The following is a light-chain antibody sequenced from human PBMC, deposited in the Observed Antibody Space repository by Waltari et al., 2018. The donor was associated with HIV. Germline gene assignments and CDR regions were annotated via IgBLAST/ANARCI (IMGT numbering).Light chain of an antibody. Sequence: HSALTQPRSVSGSPGQSVTISCTGTSSDVGDYNYFPWYQQHPGKAPKLLIFDITKRPSGVPDRFSGSKSGNTASLTISGLHLEDEANYYCCSYAGTYTWVFGGGTTLTVL. V-gene: IGLV2-11*01. CDR3: CSYAGTYTWV. CDR2: DIT. J-gene: IGLJ3*02. CDR1: SSDVGDYNY.